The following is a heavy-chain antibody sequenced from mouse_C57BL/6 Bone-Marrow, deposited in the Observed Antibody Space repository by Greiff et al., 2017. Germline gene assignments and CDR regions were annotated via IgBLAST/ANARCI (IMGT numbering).Heavy chain of an antibody. V-gene: IGHV14-3*01. J-gene: IGHJ3*01. CDR3: AEPIYYYGSSYTWFAY. D-gene: IGHD1-1*01. CDR1: GFNIKNTY. CDR2: IDPANGNT. Sequence: VHVKQSVAELVRPGASVKLSCTASGFNIKNTYMHWVKQRPEQGLEWIGRIDPANGNTKYAPKFQGKAPITADTSSNTAYLQLSSLTSEDTAIYYCAEPIYYYGSSYTWFAYWGQGTLVTVSA.